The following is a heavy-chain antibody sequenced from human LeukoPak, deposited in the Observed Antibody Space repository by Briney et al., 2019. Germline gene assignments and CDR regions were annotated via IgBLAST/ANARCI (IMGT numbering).Heavy chain of an antibody. J-gene: IGHJ4*02. D-gene: IGHD6-6*01. V-gene: IGHV5-51*01. CDR2: IYPDDSDT. Sequence: GESLKISCKGSGYIFINFWIGWVRQMPGKGLEWMGIIYPDDSDTRYSPSFQGQVTISADKSISTAYLQWSSLKASDTAMYYCARERSSQGYFDFWGQGTLVTVSS. CDR3: ARERSSQGYFDF. CDR1: GYIFINFW.